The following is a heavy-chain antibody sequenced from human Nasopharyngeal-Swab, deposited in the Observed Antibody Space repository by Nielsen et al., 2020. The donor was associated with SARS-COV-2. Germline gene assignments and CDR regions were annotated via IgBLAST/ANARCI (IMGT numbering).Heavy chain of an antibody. J-gene: IGHJ6*02. D-gene: IGHD5-24*01. CDR1: GFTFSSYA. CDR2: ISYDGSNK. V-gene: IGHV3-30*04. CDR3: ARGETRRDGYKNLYYYYYGMDV. Sequence: LTCAASGFTFSSYAMHWVRQAPGKGLEWVAVISYDGSNKYYADSVKGRFTISRDNSKNTLYLQMNSLRAEDTAVYYCARGETRRDGYKNLYYYYYGMDVWGQGTTVTVSS.